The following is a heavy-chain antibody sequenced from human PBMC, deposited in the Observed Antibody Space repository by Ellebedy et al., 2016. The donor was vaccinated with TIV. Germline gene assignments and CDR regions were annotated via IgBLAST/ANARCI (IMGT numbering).Heavy chain of an antibody. CDR3: ASTRGVPAAPEGGGGYYYGMDV. CDR1: GFTFSSYW. V-gene: IGHV3-21*04. D-gene: IGHD2-2*01. Sequence: GGSLRLSCAASGFTFSSYWMSWVRQAPGKGLEWVSSISSSSSYIYYADSVKGRFTISRDNAENSLYLQVNSLRDEDTAVYYCASTRGVPAAPEGGGGYYYGMDVWGQGTTVTVSS. J-gene: IGHJ6*02. CDR2: ISSSSSYI.